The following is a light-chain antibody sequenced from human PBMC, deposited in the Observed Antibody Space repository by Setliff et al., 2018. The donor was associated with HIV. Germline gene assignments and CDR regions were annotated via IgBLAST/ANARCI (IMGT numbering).Light chain of an antibody. V-gene: IGLV2-14*03. CDR3: CSYARGSTYV. Sequence: QSALTQPASVSGSPGQSITISCTGTSSDIGRYNYVSWYQQYPGKGPTLVIFDVSERPPGVSNRFSGSKSGNTASLIISGLQPDDEADYYCCSYARGSTYVFGSGTKVTVL. CDR1: SSDIGRYNY. CDR2: DVS. J-gene: IGLJ1*01.